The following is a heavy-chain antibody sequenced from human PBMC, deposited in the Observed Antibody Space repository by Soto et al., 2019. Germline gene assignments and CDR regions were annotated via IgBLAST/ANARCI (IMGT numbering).Heavy chain of an antibody. CDR1: GLSFSIYG. J-gene: IGHJ6*02. Sequence: QVQLVESGGGVVQPGRSLRLSCAASGLSFSIYGMHWVRQAPGKGLQWVAAISYDGSERYYADSVKGRFTISRDNSNNTLYRQMNSLRAEDTAVYYCAKDAVSGSRRVPFNYYGMDVWGQGTTVTVSS. D-gene: IGHD3-10*01. CDR3: AKDAVSGSRRVPFNYYGMDV. V-gene: IGHV3-30*18. CDR2: ISYDGSER.